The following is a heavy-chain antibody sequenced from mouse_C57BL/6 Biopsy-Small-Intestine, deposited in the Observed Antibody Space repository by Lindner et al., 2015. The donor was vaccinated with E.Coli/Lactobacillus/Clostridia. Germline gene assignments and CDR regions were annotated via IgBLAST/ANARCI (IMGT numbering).Heavy chain of an antibody. CDR2: INPNNGGT. D-gene: IGHD2-1*01. J-gene: IGHJ3*01. Sequence: QLQESGPELVKPGASVKMSCKASGYTFTDYNMHWVKQSHGKSLEWIGYINPNNGGTSYNQKFKGKATLTVNKSSSTAYMELRSLTSEDSAVYYCARRVYYGNQGFAYWGQGDSGHCLC. CDR3: ARRVYYGNQGFAY. CDR1: GYTFTDYN. V-gene: IGHV1-22*01.